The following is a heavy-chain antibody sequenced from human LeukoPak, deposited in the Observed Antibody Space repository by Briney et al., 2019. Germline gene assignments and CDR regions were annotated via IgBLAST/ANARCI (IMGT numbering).Heavy chain of an antibody. Sequence: GRSLRLSCAASGFTFSTYAMHWVRQAPGKGLEWVAAISYDGSNKNYADSVKGRFTISRDNPKNTLYLQMNSLRAEDTAVYYCAKGGGVIGRSYYFDYWGQGTLVTVSS. V-gene: IGHV3-30*04. CDR1: GFTFSTYA. CDR3: AKGGGVIGRSYYFDY. J-gene: IGHJ4*02. D-gene: IGHD2-8*02. CDR2: ISYDGSNK.